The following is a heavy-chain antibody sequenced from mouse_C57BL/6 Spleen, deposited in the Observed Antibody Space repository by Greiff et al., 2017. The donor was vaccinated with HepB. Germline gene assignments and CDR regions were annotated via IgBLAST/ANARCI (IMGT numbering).Heavy chain of an antibody. J-gene: IGHJ3*01. D-gene: IGHD1-1*02. CDR1: GFTFSDYG. V-gene: IGHV5-17*01. Sequence: EVKVVESGGGLVKPGGSLKLSCAASGFTFSDYGMHWVRQAPEKGLEWVAYISSGSSTIYYADTVKGRFTISRDNAKNTLFLQMTSLRSEDTAMYYCARSLWSTPWGFAYWGQGTLVTVSA. CDR3: ARSLWSTPWGFAY. CDR2: ISSGSSTI.